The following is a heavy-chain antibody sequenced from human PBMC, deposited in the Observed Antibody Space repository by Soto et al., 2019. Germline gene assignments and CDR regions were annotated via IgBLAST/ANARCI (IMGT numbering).Heavy chain of an antibody. D-gene: IGHD3-22*01. CDR3: ARGHNYYDSSGFAFDI. V-gene: IGHV1-8*01. Sequence: ASVKVSCKASGYTFTSYDINWVRQATGQGLEWMGWMNPNSGNAGYAQKFQGRVTMTRNTSISTAYMELSSLRSEDTAVYYCARGHNYYDSSGFAFDIWGQGTMVTVSS. CDR2: MNPNSGNA. J-gene: IGHJ3*02. CDR1: GYTFTSYD.